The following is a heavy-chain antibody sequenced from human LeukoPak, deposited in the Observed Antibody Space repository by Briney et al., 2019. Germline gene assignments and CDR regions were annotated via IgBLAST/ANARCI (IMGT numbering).Heavy chain of an antibody. J-gene: IGHJ6*03. D-gene: IGHD2-8*02. CDR1: PFTFSNYA. V-gene: IGHV3-23*01. CDR3: AKAGGYYYYFYMDV. CDR2: ISGSGNTV. Sequence: GGSLRLSCAASPFTFSNYAMNWVRQAPVKGLEWVSAISGSGNTVHYADSVKGRFTISRDNSKSTLYLQMNRLTAEETAVYYCAKAGGYYYYFYMDVWGKGTTVTVSS.